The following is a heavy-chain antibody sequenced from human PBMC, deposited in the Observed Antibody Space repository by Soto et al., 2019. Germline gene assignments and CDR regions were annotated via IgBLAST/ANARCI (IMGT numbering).Heavy chain of an antibody. D-gene: IGHD3-10*01. V-gene: IGHV4-59*08. Sequence: QVQLQESGPGLVKPSETLSLTCTVSGGSISSYYWSWIRQPPGKGLEWIGYIYYSGSTNYNPSLKSRVTISVDTSKNQFSLKLSSVTAADTAVYYCASTYGSGSYYQPYFDYWGQGTLVTVSS. CDR3: ASTYGSGSYYQPYFDY. CDR2: IYYSGST. J-gene: IGHJ4*02. CDR1: GGSISSYY.